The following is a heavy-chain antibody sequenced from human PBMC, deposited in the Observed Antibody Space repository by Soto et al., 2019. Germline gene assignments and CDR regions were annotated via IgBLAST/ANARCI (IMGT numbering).Heavy chain of an antibody. CDR1: GGSFSGSY. CDR2: INHSGSI. Sequence: SETLSLTCAVYGGSFSGSYWSWIRQPPGKGLEWIGGINHSGSINYNVSLKSRVTISVDTSRNQFSLKLSSVTAADAALYYCARVPTRHYYYYDGMDVWGQGTTVTVSS. J-gene: IGHJ6*02. V-gene: IGHV4-34*01. D-gene: IGHD2-2*01. CDR3: ARVPTRHYYYYDGMDV.